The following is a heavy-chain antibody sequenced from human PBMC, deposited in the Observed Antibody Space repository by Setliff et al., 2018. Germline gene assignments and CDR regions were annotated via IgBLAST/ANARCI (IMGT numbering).Heavy chain of an antibody. CDR1: GFTFSSLW. CDR2: INQDGSGK. CDR3: ARDGVMYGMDV. J-gene: IGHJ6*02. V-gene: IGHV3-7*01. D-gene: IGHD2-8*01. Sequence: GGSLRLSCAASGFTFSSLWMSWVRQAPGRGLEWVANINQDGSGKYYVDSVKGRFTISRDNAKNSLYLQMNSLRAEDTAMYYCARDGVMYGMDVWGQGTTVTV.